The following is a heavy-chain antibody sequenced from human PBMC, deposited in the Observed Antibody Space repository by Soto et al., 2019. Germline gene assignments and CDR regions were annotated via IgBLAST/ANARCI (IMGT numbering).Heavy chain of an antibody. CDR3: ARRLLGATVTYFDY. J-gene: IGHJ4*01. CDR1: GFTFSSYA. Sequence: EVQLLESGGGLVQAGGSLRLSCAASGFTFSSYAMGWVRQAPGKGLEWVSSIDSSGGSTYYADSVKGRFTMSRDKSKNPLDLQMNSVRAEDTAVYYCARRLLGATVTYFDYWGQGTLVTVSS. V-gene: IGHV3-23*01. D-gene: IGHD1-26*01. CDR2: IDSSGGST.